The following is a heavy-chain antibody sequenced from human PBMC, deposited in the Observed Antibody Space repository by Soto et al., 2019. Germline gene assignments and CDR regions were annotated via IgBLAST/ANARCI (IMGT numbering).Heavy chain of an antibody. CDR1: GFTFSSYA. J-gene: IGHJ4*02. Sequence: EVQLLESGGGLVQPGGSLRLSCAASGFTFSSYAMSWVRQAPGKGLEWVSAISGSGGSTYYADSLKGRFTLSRDNSKNTLYLQMNSLRAEDTAVYYCAKKGILTGYSSCYWGQGTLVTVSS. V-gene: IGHV3-23*01. D-gene: IGHD3-9*01. CDR2: ISGSGGST. CDR3: AKKGILTGYSSCY.